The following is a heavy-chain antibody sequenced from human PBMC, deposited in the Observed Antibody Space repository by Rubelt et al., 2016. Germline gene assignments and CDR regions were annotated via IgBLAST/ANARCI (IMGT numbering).Heavy chain of an antibody. V-gene: IGHV3-33*01. J-gene: IGHJ4*02. CDR2: IWYDGSNK. Sequence: GMHWVRQAPGKGLEWVAVIWYDGSNKYYADSVKGRFTISRDNSKNTLYLQMNSLRAEDTAVYYCARDGPTAETGEPFDYWGQGTLVTVSS. D-gene: IGHD7-27*01. CDR3: ARDGPTAETGEPFDY. CDR1: G.